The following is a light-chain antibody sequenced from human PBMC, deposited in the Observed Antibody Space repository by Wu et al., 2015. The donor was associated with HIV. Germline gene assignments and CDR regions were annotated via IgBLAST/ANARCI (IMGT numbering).Light chain of an antibody. Sequence: TQSPDILPVSPGQTANFSCRASGNVGKDLAWYQQKPGRPPRLLIHDVSMRAAGVPARFRGGGSGTDFTLTITKIQSDDFSTYFCQQYHFWPPWTFGHGTKLEV. CDR2: DVS. CDR1: GNVGKD. J-gene: IGKJ1*01. CDR3: QQYHFWPPWT. V-gene: IGKV3-15*01.